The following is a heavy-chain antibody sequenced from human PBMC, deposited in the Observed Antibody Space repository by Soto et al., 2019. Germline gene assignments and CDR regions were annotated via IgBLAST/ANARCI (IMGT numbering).Heavy chain of an antibody. D-gene: IGHD3-3*01. CDR1: GFTVSSND. J-gene: IGHJ6*03. CDR3: ATAINDFWSGNYYYYYMDV. CDR2: IYSGGST. Sequence: GGSLRLSCAASGFTVSSNDMSWVRQAPGKGLEWVSVIYSGGSTYYADSVKGRFTISRHNSKNTLYLQMNSLRAEDTAVYYCATAINDFWSGNYYYYYMDVWGKGTTVTVSS. V-gene: IGHV3-53*04.